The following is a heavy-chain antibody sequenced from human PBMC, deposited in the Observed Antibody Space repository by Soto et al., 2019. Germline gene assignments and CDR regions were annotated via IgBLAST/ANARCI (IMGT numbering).Heavy chain of an antibody. Sequence: PGESLKISCKASGYSFTSYWIVWVRQMPGKGLEWMGIIYPGDSDTRYSPSFQGQVTISADKSISTAYLQWSSLKASDTAMYYCARSHYDILTGYDYWGQGTLVTVSS. CDR2: IYPGDSDT. CDR1: GYSFTSYW. J-gene: IGHJ4*02. CDR3: ARSHYDILTGYDY. V-gene: IGHV5-51*01. D-gene: IGHD3-9*01.